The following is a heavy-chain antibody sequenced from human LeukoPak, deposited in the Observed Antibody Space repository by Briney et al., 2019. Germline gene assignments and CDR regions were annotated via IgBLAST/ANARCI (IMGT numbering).Heavy chain of an antibody. V-gene: IGHV4-31*03. J-gene: IGHJ2*01. CDR1: GGSISSGGYY. D-gene: IGHD3-10*01. Sequence: SQTLSLTCTVSGGSISSGGYYWSWIRQHPGKGLEWIGYIYYSGSTYYNPSLKSRVTISVDTSKNQFSLKLSSVTAADTAVYYCARDPYGRLWFGELSHWYFDLWGRGTLVTVSP. CDR2: IYYSGST. CDR3: ARDPYGRLWFGELSHWYFDL.